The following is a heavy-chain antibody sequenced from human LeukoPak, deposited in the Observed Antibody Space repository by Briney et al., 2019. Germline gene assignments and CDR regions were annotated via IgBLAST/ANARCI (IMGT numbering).Heavy chain of an antibody. J-gene: IGHJ5*02. Sequence: KTSETLSLTCTVSGGSISSYYWSWIRQPAGKGLEWIGRIYTSGSTNYNPSLKSRVTISVDKSKNQFSLKLSPVTAADTAVYYCARVGTMVRGVITVRGWFDPWGQGTLVTVSS. D-gene: IGHD3-10*01. V-gene: IGHV4-4*07. CDR2: IYTSGST. CDR1: GGSISSYY. CDR3: ARVGTMVRGVITVRGWFDP.